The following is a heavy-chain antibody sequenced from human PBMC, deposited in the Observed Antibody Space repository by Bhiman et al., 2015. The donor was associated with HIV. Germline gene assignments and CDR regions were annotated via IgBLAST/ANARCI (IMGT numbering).Heavy chain of an antibody. CDR1: GFTFTTYW. V-gene: IGHV3-21*03. D-gene: IGHD2-15*01. CDR2: ISSSSSYI. CDR3: AGQCTSGSCYGLDY. Sequence: EVQLVESGGGLVQPGGSLRLSCAASGFTFTTYWMSWVRQAPGKGLEWVSSISSSSSYIYYADSVKGRFTISRDNAKNSLYLQMNSLRAEDTAVYYCAGQCTSGSCYGLDYWGQGTLVTVSS. J-gene: IGHJ4*02.